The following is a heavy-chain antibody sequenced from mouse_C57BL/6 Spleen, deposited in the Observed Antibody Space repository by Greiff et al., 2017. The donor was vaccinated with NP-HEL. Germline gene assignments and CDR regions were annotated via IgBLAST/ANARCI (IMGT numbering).Heavy chain of an antibody. J-gene: IGHJ3*01. CDR3: ARDGYDGSWFAY. Sequence: EVMLVESGGGLVKPGGSLKLSCAASGFTFSSYAMSWVRQTPEQRLEWVATISDGGSYTYYPDNVKGRFTISRDNAKNNLYLQMSHLKSEDTAMYYCARDGYDGSWFAYWGQGTLVTVSA. CDR2: ISDGGSYT. D-gene: IGHD2-2*01. CDR1: GFTFSSYA. V-gene: IGHV5-4*01.